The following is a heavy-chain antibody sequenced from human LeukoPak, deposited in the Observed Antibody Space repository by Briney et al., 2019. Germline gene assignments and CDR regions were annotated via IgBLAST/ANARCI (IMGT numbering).Heavy chain of an antibody. D-gene: IGHD3-3*01. V-gene: IGHV3-49*04. CDR2: IRSKAYGGTT. J-gene: IGHJ4*02. Sequence: SLRLSCTASGFTFGDYAMSWVREAPGKGLEWVGFIRSKAYGGTTAYAASVKGRFTISRDDSQSIAYLQMNSLKTEDTAVYYCTRATIFGVVTDLNYWGQGTLVTVSS. CDR3: TRATIFGVVTDLNY. CDR1: GFTFGDYA.